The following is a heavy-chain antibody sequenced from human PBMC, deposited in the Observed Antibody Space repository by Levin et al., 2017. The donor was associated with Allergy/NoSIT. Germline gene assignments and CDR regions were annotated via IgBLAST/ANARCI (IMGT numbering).Heavy chain of an antibody. V-gene: IGHV3-73*01. Sequence: PGGSLRLSCAASGFTFSGSAMHWVRQASGKGLEWVGRIRSKANSYATAYAASVKGRFTISRDNSKNTLYLQMNSLRAEDTAVYYCAKVVKQWLATSWFDPWGQGTLVTVSS. D-gene: IGHD6-19*01. J-gene: IGHJ5*02. CDR1: GFTFSGSA. CDR3: AKVVKQWLATSWFDP. CDR2: IRSKANSYAT.